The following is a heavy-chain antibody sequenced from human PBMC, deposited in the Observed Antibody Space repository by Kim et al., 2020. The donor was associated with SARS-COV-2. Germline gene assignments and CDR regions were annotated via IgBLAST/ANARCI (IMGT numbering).Heavy chain of an antibody. V-gene: IGHV1-46*01. J-gene: IGHJ4*02. CDR3: ASHRRSSGWSYFDY. D-gene: IGHD3-22*01. Sequence: AQKFQGRVTMTRDTSTSTVYMELSSLRSEDTAVYYCASHRRSSGWSYFDYWGQGTLVTVSS.